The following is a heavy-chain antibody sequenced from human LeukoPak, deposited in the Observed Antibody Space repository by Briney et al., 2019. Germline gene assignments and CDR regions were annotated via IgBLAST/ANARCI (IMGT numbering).Heavy chain of an antibody. CDR2: IYYSGST. J-gene: IGHJ4*02. CDR1: GGSISSSSYY. V-gene: IGHV4-39*01. Sequence: SETLSLTCTVSGGSISSSSYYWGWIRQPPGKGLEWIGSIYYSGSTYYNPSLKSRVTISVDTSKNQFSLKLSSVTAADTAVYYRARHRGVGGYCSSTSCYTAPFDYWGQGTLVTVSS. D-gene: IGHD2-2*02. CDR3: ARHRGVGGYCSSTSCYTAPFDY.